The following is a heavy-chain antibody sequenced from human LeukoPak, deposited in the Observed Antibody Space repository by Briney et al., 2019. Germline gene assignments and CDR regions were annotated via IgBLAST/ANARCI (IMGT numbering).Heavy chain of an antibody. J-gene: IGHJ4*02. Sequence: ASVKVSCKASGYTFTSYYMHWVRQAPGQGLEWMGGIIPIFGTPNYAQKFQGRVTITADESTSTAYMELSSLRSEDTAVYYCASTPLTGELYYFDYWGQGTLVTVSS. V-gene: IGHV1-69*13. D-gene: IGHD7-27*01. CDR2: IIPIFGTP. CDR3: ASTPLTGELYYFDY. CDR1: GYTFTSYY.